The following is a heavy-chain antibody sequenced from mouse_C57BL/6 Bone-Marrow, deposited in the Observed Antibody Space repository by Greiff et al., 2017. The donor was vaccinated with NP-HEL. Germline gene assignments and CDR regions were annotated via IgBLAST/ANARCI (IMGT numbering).Heavy chain of an antibody. J-gene: IGHJ1*03. CDR3: ARNGYGSSYWYFDV. CDR2: IYWDDDK. Sequence: QVTLKVSGPGILQSSQTLSLTCSFSGFSLSTSGMGVSWIRQPSGKGLEWLAHIYWDDDKRYNPSLKSRLTISKDTSRNQVFLKVTSVDTADTATYYGARNGYGSSYWYFDVWGTGTTVTVSS. D-gene: IGHD1-1*01. V-gene: IGHV8-12*01. CDR1: GFSLSTSGMG.